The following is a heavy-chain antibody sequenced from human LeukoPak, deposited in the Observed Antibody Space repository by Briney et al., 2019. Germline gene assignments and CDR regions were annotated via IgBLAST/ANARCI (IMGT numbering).Heavy chain of an antibody. CDR3: AKQSYARSLGE. V-gene: IGHV3-23*01. CDR1: GFPFSDFS. D-gene: IGHD2-8*01. Sequence: GGSLRLSCATSGFPFSDFSMSWVRQAPGKGLEWISTTNSGGTSTYYAESVKGRFTISRDNSKNTLYLQLSSLRVEDTAVYYCAKQSYARSLGEGGPGTLVSVSS. CDR2: TNSGGTST. J-gene: IGHJ4*02.